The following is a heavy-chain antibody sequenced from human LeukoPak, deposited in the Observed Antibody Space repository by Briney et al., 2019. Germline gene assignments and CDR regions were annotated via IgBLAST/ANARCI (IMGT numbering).Heavy chain of an antibody. V-gene: IGHV5-51*01. D-gene: IGHD5-24*01. CDR1: GYLFSMYW. Sequence: GESLKISCQASGYLFSMYWIAWVRQMPGQGLEWMGIIYPDDSDTIYSPSFQGRVSISADKSINTAYLQWSSLQASDTAIYYCARHRRRSTIYYFDSWGLGTPVTVSS. CDR2: IYPDDSDT. J-gene: IGHJ4*02. CDR3: ARHRRRSTIYYFDS.